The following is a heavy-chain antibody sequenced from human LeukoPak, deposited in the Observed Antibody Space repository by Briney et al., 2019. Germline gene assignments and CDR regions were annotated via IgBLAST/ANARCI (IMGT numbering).Heavy chain of an antibody. J-gene: IGHJ4*02. V-gene: IGHV4-34*01. CDR2: INHRGSS. CDR3: ARDKFCSDTGSCNIALFDI. Sequence: SETLSLTCGVFGESFSGYYWTWLRHPPGKGLEWIGQINHRGSSHYDSSLRSRVTISVDTSKTQSFLKLTSVTDADSAVHNSARDKFCSDTGSCNIALFDIWGQGALVTVSS. D-gene: IGHD2-15*01. CDR1: GESFSGYY.